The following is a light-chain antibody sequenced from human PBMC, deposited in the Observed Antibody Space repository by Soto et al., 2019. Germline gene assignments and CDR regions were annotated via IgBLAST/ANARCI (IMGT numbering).Light chain of an antibody. CDR2: EDN. CDR3: CSYARSSTFWV. CDR1: SSDVGSYNL. J-gene: IGLJ3*02. Sequence: QSVLTQPASVSGSPGQSITISCTGTSSDVGSYNLVSWYQQHPGKAPKLMIYEDNKRPSGVSNRFSGSKSGNTASLTISGLQAEDEADYYCCSYARSSTFWVFGGGTKVTVL. V-gene: IGLV2-23*02.